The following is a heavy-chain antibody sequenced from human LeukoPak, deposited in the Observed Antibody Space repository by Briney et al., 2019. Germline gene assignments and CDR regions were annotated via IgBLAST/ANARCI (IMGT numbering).Heavy chain of an antibody. CDR2: MQYTGNS. CDR1: GGSISTYY. CDR3: ARDAEHSYGRYFAY. J-gene: IGHJ4*02. V-gene: IGHV4-59*01. D-gene: IGHD5-18*01. Sequence: KPSETLSLICTVSGGSISTYYWNWIRKTPGKGLEWIGFMQYTGNSKYNPSLKSRVTMLVDTSKNQFSLKLSSVTAADTAVYYCARDAEHSYGRYFAYWGKGILVTVSS.